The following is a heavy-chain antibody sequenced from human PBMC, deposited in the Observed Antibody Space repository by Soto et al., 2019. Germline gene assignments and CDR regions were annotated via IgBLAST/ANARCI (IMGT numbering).Heavy chain of an antibody. CDR3: AMSSGWYKADAFDM. D-gene: IGHD3-22*01. CDR2: LSRSGNTL. J-gene: IGHJ3*02. CDR1: GFTFGDYE. V-gene: IGHV3-11*01. Sequence: QVQLVESGGGLVQPGGSLRLSCAASGFTFGDYEMSWIRQAAGKGPEWVSFLSRSGNTLYYADSVKGRFRISRDNAEKSVYLQIESLRVEDTATYFCAMSSGWYKADAFDMWGQGTMVTDSA.